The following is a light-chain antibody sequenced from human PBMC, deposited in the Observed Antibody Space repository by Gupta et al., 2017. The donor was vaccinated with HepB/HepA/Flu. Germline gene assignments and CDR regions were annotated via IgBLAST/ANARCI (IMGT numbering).Light chain of an antibody. V-gene: IGLV1-44*01. CDR2: AQT. CDR1: FSNLGSNS. CDR3: AAWDDSLNGVV. Sequence: QSVLTQPPSASGAPGQRVTISCSGSFSNLGSNSVTWYQHFPGPAPKLLIYAQTQRPSGVPDRFSASKSGTSASLAISGLQAADEADYYCAAWDDSLNGVVFGGGTKVTVL. J-gene: IGLJ3*02.